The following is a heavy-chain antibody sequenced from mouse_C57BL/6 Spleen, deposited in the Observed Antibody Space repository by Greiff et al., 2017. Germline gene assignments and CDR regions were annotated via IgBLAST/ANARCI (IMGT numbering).Heavy chain of an antibody. D-gene: IGHD2-1*01. V-gene: IGHV1-53*01. J-gene: IGHJ3*01. CDR2: INPSNGGT. Sequence: VQLQQPGTELVKPGASVKLSCKASGYTFTSYWMTWVKQRPGQGLEWIGNINPSNGGTNYNEKFKSKATLTVDTSSSTAYMQLSSLTSEDSEVYDCARGDGNYWFAYWGQGTLVTVSA. CDR1: GYTFTSYW. CDR3: ARGDGNYWFAY.